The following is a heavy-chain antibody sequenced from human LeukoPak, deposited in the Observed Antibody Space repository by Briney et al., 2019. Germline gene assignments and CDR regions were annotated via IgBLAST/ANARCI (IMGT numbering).Heavy chain of an antibody. V-gene: IGHV5-51*01. Sequence: GESLNISCKGSGYSFTSYWIGWVRQMPGKGLEWMGIIYPGDSDTRYSPSFQGQVTISADKSISTAYLQWSSLKASDTAMYYCARPSVAVAGTGYFDYWGQGTLVTVSS. CDR3: ARPSVAVAGTGYFDY. J-gene: IGHJ4*02. CDR2: IYPGDSDT. D-gene: IGHD6-19*01. CDR1: GYSFTSYW.